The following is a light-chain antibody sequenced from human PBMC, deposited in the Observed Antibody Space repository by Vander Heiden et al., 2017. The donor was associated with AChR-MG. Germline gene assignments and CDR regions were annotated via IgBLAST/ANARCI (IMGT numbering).Light chain of an antibody. CDR2: GAS. CDR1: QRMSNY. V-gene: IGKV1-39*01. Sequence: DIQMTQSPSSLSASVGDRITITCRASQRMSNYLNWYQLKPGMTPKLLIYGASHLQSGVPSRFIGSASGTDFTLTISSLQPEDSATFYCQQTYSIPPTFGQGTKVEIK. J-gene: IGKJ1*01. CDR3: QQTYSIPPT.